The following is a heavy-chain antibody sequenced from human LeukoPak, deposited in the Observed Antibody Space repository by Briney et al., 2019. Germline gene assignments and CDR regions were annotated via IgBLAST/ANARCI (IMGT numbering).Heavy chain of an antibody. CDR3: ARAVLSTYYYDSSGYPDY. J-gene: IGHJ4*02. CDR2: ISSSSSYI. Sequence: GGSLRLSCAASGFTFSSYSMNWVRQAPGKGLEWVSSISSSSSYIYYADSVKGRFTISRDNAKNSLYLQMNSLRAEDTAVYCCARAVLSTYYYDSSGYPDYWGQGTLVTVSS. V-gene: IGHV3-21*01. D-gene: IGHD3-22*01. CDR1: GFTFSSYS.